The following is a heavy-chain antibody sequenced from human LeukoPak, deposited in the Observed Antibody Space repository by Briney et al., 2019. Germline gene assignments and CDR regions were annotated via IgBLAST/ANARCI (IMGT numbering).Heavy chain of an antibody. J-gene: IGHJ4*02. CDR2: ISWNSGSI. D-gene: IGHD1-26*01. Sequence: GGSLRLSCAASGFTFDDYAMHWVRQAPGKGLEWVSGISWNSGSIGYADSVKGRFTISRDNAKNSLYLQMNSLRAEDTALYYCAKDGGSYYGSSFDYWGQGTLVTVSS. CDR1: GFTFDDYA. V-gene: IGHV3-9*01. CDR3: AKDGGSYYGSSFDY.